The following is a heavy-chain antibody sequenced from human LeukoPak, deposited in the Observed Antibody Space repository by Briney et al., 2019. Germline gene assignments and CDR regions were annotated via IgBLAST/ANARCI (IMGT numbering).Heavy chain of an antibody. Sequence: ASVKVSCKASGYTFTGQYIHWLRQAPGQGLEWMGWINPNSGGTNYAQKFQGRVTMTRERSISTAYMELIRLRSDDTAVYYCARDLGWLVHLTHPRLKAPVNKNDYWGQGTLVTVSS. J-gene: IGHJ4*02. D-gene: IGHD6-19*01. CDR3: ARDLGWLVHLTHPRLKAPVNKNDY. CDR1: GYTFTGQY. CDR2: INPNSGGT. V-gene: IGHV1-2*02.